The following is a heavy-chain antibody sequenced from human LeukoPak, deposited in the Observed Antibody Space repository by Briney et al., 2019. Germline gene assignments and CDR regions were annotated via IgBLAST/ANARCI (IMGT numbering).Heavy chain of an antibody. J-gene: IGHJ3*02. Sequence: SETLSLTCAVSDDSFSSHYWTWIRQPPGKGLEWIGYISYIGSTNYNPSLKSRVTISIDTSKNQFSLQLTSVTAAGTAVYYCARDLVTVTKGFDIWGQGTMVSVSS. CDR3: ARDLVTVTKGFDI. CDR2: ISYIGST. CDR1: DDSFSSHY. D-gene: IGHD4-17*01. V-gene: IGHV4-59*11.